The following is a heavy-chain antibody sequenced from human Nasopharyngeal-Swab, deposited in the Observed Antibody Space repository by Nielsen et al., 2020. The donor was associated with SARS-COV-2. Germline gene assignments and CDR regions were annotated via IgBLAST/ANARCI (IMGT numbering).Heavy chain of an antibody. D-gene: IGHD6-13*01. CDR1: GLTFTSSS. CDR3: AAGVDDRIAAGVDY. J-gene: IGHJ4*02. CDR2: IVVGSGNT. Sequence: SVQVSCKASGLTFTSSSMQWVRQAHGQRLEWIGWIVVGSGNTNYAQKFQERVTITRDMSTSTAYMELSSLSSEDTAVYYCAAGVDDRIAAGVDYWGQGTLVTVSS. V-gene: IGHV1-58*02.